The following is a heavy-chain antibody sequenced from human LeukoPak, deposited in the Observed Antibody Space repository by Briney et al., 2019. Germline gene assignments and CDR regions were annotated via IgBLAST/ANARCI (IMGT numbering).Heavy chain of an antibody. V-gene: IGHV3-66*04. CDR3: ARQGRY. J-gene: IGHJ4*02. Sequence: GGSLRLSCAVSGLTFNNYAMSWVRQAPGKGLEWVSVIYSGGSTYYADSVKGRFTISRDNSKNTLYLQMNSLRAEDTAVYYCARQGRYWGQGTLVTVSS. CDR1: GLTFNNYA. CDR2: IYSGGST. D-gene: IGHD3-10*01.